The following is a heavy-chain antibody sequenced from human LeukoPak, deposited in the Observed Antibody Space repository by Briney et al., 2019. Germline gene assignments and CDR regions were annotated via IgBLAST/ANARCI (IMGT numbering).Heavy chain of an antibody. CDR2: ISYDGSNK. CDR3: ARAYYYDSSGYYSSYFDY. V-gene: IGHV3-30-3*01. J-gene: IGHJ4*02. D-gene: IGHD3-22*01. Sequence: GGSLRLSCAASGFTFSSYAMHWVRQAPGKGLEWVAVISYDGSNKYYADSVKGRFTISRDNSKNTLYLQMNSLRAEDTAVYYCARAYYYDSSGYYSSYFDYWGQGTLVTVSS. CDR1: GFTFSSYA.